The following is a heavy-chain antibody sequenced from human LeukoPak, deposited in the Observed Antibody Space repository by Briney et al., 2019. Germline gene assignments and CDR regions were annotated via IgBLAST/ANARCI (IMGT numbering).Heavy chain of an antibody. CDR3: ARDQITIFGVVTKLYYYYYMDV. D-gene: IGHD3-3*01. CDR2: INPNSGGT. Sequence: ASVKVSCKASGYTFTGYYMHWVRQAPGQGLEWMGWINPNSGGTNYAQKFQGRVTMTRDTSISTAYMELSRLRSDDTAVYYCARDQITIFGVVTKLYYYYYMDVWGKGTTVTVSS. J-gene: IGHJ6*03. V-gene: IGHV1-2*02. CDR1: GYTFTGYY.